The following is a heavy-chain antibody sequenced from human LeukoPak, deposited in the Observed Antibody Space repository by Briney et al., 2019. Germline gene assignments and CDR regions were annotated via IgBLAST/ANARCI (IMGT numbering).Heavy chain of an antibody. CDR3: ARLNYDFWSGYYLVYYYYYMDV. CDR2: INHSGST. D-gene: IGHD3-3*01. V-gene: IGHV4-34*01. CDR1: IDSFSNYH. J-gene: IGHJ6*03. Sequence: SETLSLTCAVYIDSFSNYHWNWIRQPPGKGLEWIGEINHSGSTNYNPSLKSRVTISVDTSKNQFSLKLSSVTAADTAVYYCARLNYDFWSGYYLVYYYYYMDVWGKGTTVTVSS.